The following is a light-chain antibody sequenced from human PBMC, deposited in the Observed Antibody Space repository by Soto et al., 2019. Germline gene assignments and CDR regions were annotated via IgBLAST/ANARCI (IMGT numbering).Light chain of an antibody. J-gene: IGLJ1*01. CDR1: SIDVGDNNY. Sequence: SGLVQPAAVSGSPGQSITISCSGSSIDVGDNNYVSWYQHHPGTAPKLIIYEFGNRPSGVSNRFSGSSSDNTASLAISGLLPDDEADYYCSSYTTSSAPSYVFGPGTKVTVL. CDR3: SSYTTSSAPSYV. V-gene: IGLV2-14*01. CDR2: EFG.